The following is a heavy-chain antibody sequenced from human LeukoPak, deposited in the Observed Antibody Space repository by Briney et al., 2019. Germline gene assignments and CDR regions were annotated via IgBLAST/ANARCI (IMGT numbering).Heavy chain of an antibody. J-gene: IGHJ3*02. CDR1: GGTFSSYA. V-gene: IGHV1-69*13. CDR2: IIPIFGTA. Sequence: SVKVSCKASGGTFSSYAISWVRQAPGQGLEWMGGIIPIFGTANYAQKFQGRVTITADESTSTAYMELSSLRSEDTAVYYCARPNYYDSSGYYSVGTWVALDIWGQGTMVTVSS. CDR3: ARPNYYDSSGYYSVGTWVALDI. D-gene: IGHD3-22*01.